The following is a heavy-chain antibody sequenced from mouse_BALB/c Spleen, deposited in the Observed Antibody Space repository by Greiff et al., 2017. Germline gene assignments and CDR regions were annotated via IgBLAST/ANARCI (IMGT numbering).Heavy chain of an antibody. J-gene: IGHJ4*01. CDR1: GFTFSSYG. CDR3: ARGGDKVAMDY. D-gene: IGHD3-3*01. CDR2: INSNGGST. V-gene: IGHV5-6-3*01. Sequence: EVKLVESGGGLVQPGGSLKLSCAASGFTFSSYGMSWVRQTPDKRLELVATINSNGGSTYYPDSVKGRFTISRDNAKNTLYLQMSSLKSEDTAMYYCARGGDKVAMDYWGQGTSVTVSS.